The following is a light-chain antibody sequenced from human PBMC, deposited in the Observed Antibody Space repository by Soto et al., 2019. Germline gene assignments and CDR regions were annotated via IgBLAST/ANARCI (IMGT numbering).Light chain of an antibody. V-gene: IGKV1-33*01. J-gene: IGKJ2*01. CDR3: QHYDNLPYT. CDR1: QDITKY. Sequence: DIQMTQSPSSLSASVGDRVTITCQASQDITKYLSWFQQKPGKVPKLLISDASELETGVPSRFSGSGSGTDFTFTISSLKPEDIATYYCQHYDNLPYTFGQGTKLEMK. CDR2: DAS.